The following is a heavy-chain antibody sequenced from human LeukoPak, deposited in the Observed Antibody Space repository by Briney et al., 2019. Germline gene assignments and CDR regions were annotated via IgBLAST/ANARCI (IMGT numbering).Heavy chain of an antibody. D-gene: IGHD3-10*01. CDR1: GFTFSDYY. J-gene: IGHJ4*02. CDR2: ISSSGSTI. V-gene: IGHV3-11*04. CDR3: ARDPVSAMVRGVLVDY. Sequence: GGSLRLSCAASGFTFSDYYMSWIRQAPGKGLEWVSYISSSGSTIYYADSVKGRFTISRDNAKNSLYLQMNSLRAEDTAVYYCARDPVSAMVRGVLVDYWGQGTLVTVSS.